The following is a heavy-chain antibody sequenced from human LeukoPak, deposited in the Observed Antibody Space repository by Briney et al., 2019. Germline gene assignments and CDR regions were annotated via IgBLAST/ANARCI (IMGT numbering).Heavy chain of an antibody. CDR3: ARDLTVTTGSDAFDI. Sequence: TGGSLRLSCAASGFTFDDYAMHWVRQAPGKGPEWVSGISWNSDTIGYADSVKGRFTISRDNAKNSLYLQMNSLRAEDTAVYYCARDLTVTTGSDAFDIWGQGTMVTVSS. J-gene: IGHJ3*02. CDR2: ISWNSDTI. CDR1: GFTFDDYA. V-gene: IGHV3-9*01. D-gene: IGHD4-17*01.